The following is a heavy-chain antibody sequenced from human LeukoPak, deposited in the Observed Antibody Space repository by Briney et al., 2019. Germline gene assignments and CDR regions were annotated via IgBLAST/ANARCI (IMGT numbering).Heavy chain of an antibody. CDR1: GGSLSSYY. V-gene: IGHV4-59*08. CDR2: IYYSGST. Sequence: SETLSLTCTVSGGSLSSYYWSWIRQPPGKGLEWIGSIYYSGSTYYNPSLKSRVTISVDTSKNQFSLKLNSVTATDTAVYYCARHYGPWGQGTLVTVSS. D-gene: IGHD3-10*01. J-gene: IGHJ4*02. CDR3: ARHYGP.